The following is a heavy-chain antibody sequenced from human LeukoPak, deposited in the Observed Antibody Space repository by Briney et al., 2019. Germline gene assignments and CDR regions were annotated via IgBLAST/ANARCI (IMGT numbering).Heavy chain of an antibody. CDR1: GGSISSYY. CDR2: IYYSGST. D-gene: IGHD3-9*01. Sequence: SETLSLTCTVSGGSISSYYWSWIRQPPGKGLEWIGYIYYSGSTNYSPSLKSRVTTSVDTSKNQFSLKLSSVTAADTAVYYCARVSIDDILTGYYRSDAFDIWGQGTMVTVSS. V-gene: IGHV4-59*01. J-gene: IGHJ3*02. CDR3: ARVSIDDILTGYYRSDAFDI.